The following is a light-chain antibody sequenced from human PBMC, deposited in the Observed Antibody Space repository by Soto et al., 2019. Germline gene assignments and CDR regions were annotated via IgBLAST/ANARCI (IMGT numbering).Light chain of an antibody. CDR2: DAY. CDR3: QQRSISPFT. CDR1: QSVSSY. Sequence: EIVLTQSPATLSLSPGERATLSCRASQSVSSYLAWYQQKPGQAPRLLVYDAYKRATGIPARFSGSGSGTDFSLTISSLEPEDFAVYYRQQRSISPFTFGGGTKVEIK. V-gene: IGKV3-11*01. J-gene: IGKJ4*01.